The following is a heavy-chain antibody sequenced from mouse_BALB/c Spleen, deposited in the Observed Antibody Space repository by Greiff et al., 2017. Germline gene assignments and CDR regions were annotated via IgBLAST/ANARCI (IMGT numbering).Heavy chain of an antibody. CDR1: GFTFSSYA. D-gene: IGHD1-2*01. CDR2: ISSGGSYT. CDR3: ARDMLRLQYYAMDY. J-gene: IGHJ4*01. Sequence: EVQGVESGGGLVKPGGSLKLSCAASGFTFSSYAMSWVRQSPEKRLEWVAEISSGGSYTYYPDTVTGRFTISRDNAKNTLYLEMSSLRSEDTAMYYCARDMLRLQYYAMDYWGQGTSVTVSS. V-gene: IGHV5-9-4*01.